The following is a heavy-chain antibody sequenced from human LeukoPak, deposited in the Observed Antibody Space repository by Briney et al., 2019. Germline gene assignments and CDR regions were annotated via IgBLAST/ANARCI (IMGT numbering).Heavy chain of an antibody. D-gene: IGHD3-9*01. J-gene: IGHJ4*02. V-gene: IGHV4-31*03. Sequence: PSETLSLTCTVSGGSISSGGYYWSWFRQHPGKGLEWLGYIYYSGSTYYNPSLKSRVTISVDTSKNQFSLKLSSVTAADTAVYYCARGRCDILTGRPLDYWGQGTLVTVSS. CDR1: GGSISSGGYY. CDR2: IYYSGST. CDR3: ARGRCDILTGRPLDY.